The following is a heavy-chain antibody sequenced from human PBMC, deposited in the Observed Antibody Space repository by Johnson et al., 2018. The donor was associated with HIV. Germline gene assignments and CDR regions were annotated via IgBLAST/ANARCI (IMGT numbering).Heavy chain of an antibody. Sequence: QVQLVESGGGVVQPGRSLRLSCAASGFTFSSYGMHWVRQAPGKGLEWVAVIWYDGSNKYYGDSVKGRFTISRDSYKNTLYLPMNSLRVEDTAVYYCARVRVGAFESWGQGTMVTVSS. CDR1: GFTFSSYG. CDR2: IWYDGSNK. J-gene: IGHJ3*02. V-gene: IGHV3-30*19. CDR3: ARVRVGAFES. D-gene: IGHD1-26*01.